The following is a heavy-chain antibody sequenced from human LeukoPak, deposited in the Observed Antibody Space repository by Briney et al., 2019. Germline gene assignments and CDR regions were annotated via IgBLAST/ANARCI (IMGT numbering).Heavy chain of an antibody. CDR2: ISYDGSNK. CDR3: ARDQDAFDI. V-gene: IGHV3-30*01. J-gene: IGHJ3*02. Sequence: GGSLRLSCAASGFTFSSYAMHWVRQAPGKGLEWVAVISYDGSNKYYADSVKGRFTISRDNSKNTLYLQMNSLRAEDTAVYYCARDQDAFDIWGQGTMVTVSS. CDR1: GFTFSSYA.